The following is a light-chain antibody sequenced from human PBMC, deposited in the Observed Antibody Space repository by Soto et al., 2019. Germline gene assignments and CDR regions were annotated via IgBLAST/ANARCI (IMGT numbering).Light chain of an antibody. V-gene: IGLV2-23*01. CDR1: SSDVGSYNL. Sequence: QSALTQPASVSGSPGQSITISCPGTSSDVGSYNLVSWYQQHPGKAPKLMIYEGSKRPSGVSNRFSGSKSGNTASLTISGLQAEDEADYYFCSYAGSSTLVVGGGTKLTVL. CDR2: EGS. CDR3: CSYAGSSTLV. J-gene: IGLJ2*01.